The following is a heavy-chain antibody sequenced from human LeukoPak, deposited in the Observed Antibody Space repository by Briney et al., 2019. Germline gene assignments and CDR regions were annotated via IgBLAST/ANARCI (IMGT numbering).Heavy chain of an antibody. CDR2: ISGSGGST. J-gene: IGHJ4*02. CDR1: GFTFSSYA. CDR3: AKGFNIVGATPFDY. Sequence: PGGSLRLSCAAPGFTFSSYAMSWVRQAPGKGLEWVSAISGSGGSTYYADSVKGRFTISRDNSKNTLYLQMNSLRAEDTAVYYCAKGFNIVGATPFDYWGQGTLVTVSS. V-gene: IGHV3-23*01. D-gene: IGHD1-26*01.